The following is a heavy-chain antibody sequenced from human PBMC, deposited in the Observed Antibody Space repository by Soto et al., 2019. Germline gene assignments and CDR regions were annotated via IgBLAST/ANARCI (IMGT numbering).Heavy chain of an antibody. CDR3: ARAGAVAGDDAFDI. CDR1: GGTFSGYY. CDR2: INHSGST. D-gene: IGHD6-19*01. Sequence: SETMSLTCAVYGGTFSGYYWGGICQPPGEGLEWIGEINHSGSTNYNPSLKSRVTISVDTSKNQFSLKLSSVTAADTAVYYCARAGAVAGDDAFDIWGQGTMVTVSS. J-gene: IGHJ3*02. V-gene: IGHV4-34*01.